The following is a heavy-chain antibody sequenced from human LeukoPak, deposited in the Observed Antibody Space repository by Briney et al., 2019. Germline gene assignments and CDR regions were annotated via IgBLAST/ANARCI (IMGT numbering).Heavy chain of an antibody. CDR3: ARHALVPGSGNYYPFFNP. Sequence: ASETLSLTCTVYAGSISSSSYYWGWLRQPPGKGLEWIGSIYFSWNTYYIPSLRSRVTISVDTSKSEYSLKLSSVTAPDTAVYYCARHALVPGSGNYYPFFNPGSQGSLVTVSS. J-gene: IGHJ5*02. CDR1: AGSISSSSYY. V-gene: IGHV4-39*01. D-gene: IGHD3-10*01. CDR2: IYFSWNT.